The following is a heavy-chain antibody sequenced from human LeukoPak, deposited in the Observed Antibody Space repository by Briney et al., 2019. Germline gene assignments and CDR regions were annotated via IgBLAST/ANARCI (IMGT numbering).Heavy chain of an antibody. V-gene: IGHV4-30-4*08. CDR3: ARASRVGASRDACDI. CDR2: IYYSGST. Sequence: SQTLSLTCTVSGGSISSGDYYWSWIRQPPGKGLEWIGYIYYSGSTYYNPSLKSRVTISVDTSKNQFSLKLSSVTAADTAVYYCARASRVGASRDACDIWGQGTMVTVSS. CDR1: GGSISSGDYY. D-gene: IGHD1-26*01. J-gene: IGHJ3*02.